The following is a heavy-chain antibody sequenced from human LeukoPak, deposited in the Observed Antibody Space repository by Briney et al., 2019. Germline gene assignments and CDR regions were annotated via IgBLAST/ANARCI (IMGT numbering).Heavy chain of an antibody. CDR3: ASAAYGADAFDI. V-gene: IGHV3-7*01. Sequence: GGSLRLSCAASGFTFSSYWMSWVRQAPGKGLEWVANIKQDGSEKYYVDSVRGRFTISRDNAKNSLYLQMNSLRAEDTAVYYCASAAYGADAFDIWGQGTMVTVSS. CDR1: GFTFSSYW. J-gene: IGHJ3*02. CDR2: IKQDGSEK. D-gene: IGHD4-17*01.